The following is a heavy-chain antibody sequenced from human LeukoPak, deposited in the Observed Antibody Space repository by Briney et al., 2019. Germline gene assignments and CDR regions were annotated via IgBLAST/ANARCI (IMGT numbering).Heavy chain of an antibody. CDR3: ARAGGYSGYAGLDY. J-gene: IGHJ4*02. CDR2: IYYSGST. Sequence: SETLSLTCAVYGGSFSGYYWSWIRQPPGKGLEWIGYIYYSGSTNYNPSLKSRVTISVGTSKNQFSLKLSSVTAADTAVYYCARAGGYSGYAGLDYWGQGTLVTVSS. CDR1: GGSFSGYY. D-gene: IGHD5-12*01. V-gene: IGHV4-59*01.